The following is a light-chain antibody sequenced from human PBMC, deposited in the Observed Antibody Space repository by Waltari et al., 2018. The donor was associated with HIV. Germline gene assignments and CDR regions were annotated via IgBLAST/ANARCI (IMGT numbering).Light chain of an antibody. J-gene: IGLJ2*01. CDR2: GVY. Sequence: QSALTQPASVSGSPGQSIPISCAGTTSDIGIFDSVPWYQQHPGRAPQLMIFGVYSRPSGVSSRFSGSKSGNTASLTISGLQAEDEANYYCCSYTAIHTLIFGGGTKLTVL. V-gene: IGLV2-14*01. CDR3: CSYTAIHTLI. CDR1: TSDIGIFDS.